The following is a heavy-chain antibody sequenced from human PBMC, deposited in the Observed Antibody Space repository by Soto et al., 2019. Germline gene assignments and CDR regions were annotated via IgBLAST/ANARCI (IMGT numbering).Heavy chain of an antibody. CDR3: AREAPYCTSATCPKFYDMDV. D-gene: IGHD2-2*01. V-gene: IGHV1-69*13. J-gene: IGHJ6*02. CDR1: GGTFGSYA. Sequence: SVKVSCKASGGTFGSYAITWVRRAPRQGLEWLGGIIPILNSPAYAQKFQARVVITADEITNTAYMELNSLRFDDTAVYYCAREAPYCTSATCPKFYDMDVWGQETTVTV. CDR2: IIPILNSP.